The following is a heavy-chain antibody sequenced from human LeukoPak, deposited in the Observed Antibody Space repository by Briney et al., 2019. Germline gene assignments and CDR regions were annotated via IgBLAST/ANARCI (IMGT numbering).Heavy chain of an antibody. V-gene: IGHV4-61*02. CDR3: ASYQMGITAY. CDR2: IYTSGST. CDR1: GGSISSGSYY. Sequence: PSETLSLTCTVSGGSISSGSYYWSWIRQPAGKGLEWIGRIYTSGSTNYNPSLKSRVTISVDTSKNQFSLKLSSVTAADTAVYYCASYQMGITAYWGQGTLVTVSS. D-gene: IGHD5-24*01. J-gene: IGHJ4*02.